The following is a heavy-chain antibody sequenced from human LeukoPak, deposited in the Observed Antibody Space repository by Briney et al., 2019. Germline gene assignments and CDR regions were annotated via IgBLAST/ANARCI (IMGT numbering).Heavy chain of an antibody. D-gene: IGHD3-16*02. V-gene: IGHV4-38-2*02. CDR3: ARTQIGSYRSYYYYYYMDV. Sequence: PSETLSLTCTVSGYSISSGYYWGWIRQPPGKGLEWIGSIYHSGSTYYNPSLKSRVTISVDTSKNQFSLKLSSVTAADTAVYYCARTQIGSYRSYYYYYYMDVWGKGTTVTISS. CDR2: IYHSGST. CDR1: GYSISSGYY. J-gene: IGHJ6*03.